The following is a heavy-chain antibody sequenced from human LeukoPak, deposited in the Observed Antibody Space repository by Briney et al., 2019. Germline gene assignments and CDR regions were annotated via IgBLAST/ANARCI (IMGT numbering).Heavy chain of an antibody. V-gene: IGHV1-2*02. D-gene: IGHD3-3*01. Sequence: ASVKVSCKVSGYTLTELSMHWVRQAPGQGLEWMGWINPNSGGTNYAQKFQGRVTMTRGTSISTAYMELSRLRSDDTAVYYCARLRITIFGVVNPLDYWGQGTLVTVSS. CDR1: GYTLTELS. J-gene: IGHJ4*02. CDR3: ARLRITIFGVVNPLDY. CDR2: INPNSGGT.